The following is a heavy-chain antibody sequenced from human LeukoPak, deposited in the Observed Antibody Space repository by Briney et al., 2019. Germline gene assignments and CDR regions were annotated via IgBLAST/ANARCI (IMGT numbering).Heavy chain of an antibody. CDR3: ARTYSLGAFDI. V-gene: IGHV3-66*01. J-gene: IGHJ3*02. CDR1: GVTVSSNY. D-gene: IGHD2-21*01. CDR2: IYSGGNT. Sequence: GGSLRLSCAASGVTVSSNYMSWVRHAPGKGLEWVSVIYSGGNTYYADSVKGRFTISRDNSKNTLYLQMNSLRAEDTAVYYCARTYSLGAFDIWGQGTMVTVSS.